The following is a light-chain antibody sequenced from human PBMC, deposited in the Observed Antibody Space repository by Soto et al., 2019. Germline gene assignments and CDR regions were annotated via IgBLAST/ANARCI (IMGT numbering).Light chain of an antibody. CDR1: QNIDTY. Sequence: DIQMTQSPSSLSASVGDRLTITCRASQNIDTYLNWYQQKPGKAPKLLIFAASNLQSGVPSWFSGSGSGTDFTVTISSLQPDDFATYYCQQTYSVPGSFGGGTKVEIK. CDR2: AAS. V-gene: IGKV1-39*01. J-gene: IGKJ4*01. CDR3: QQTYSVPGS.